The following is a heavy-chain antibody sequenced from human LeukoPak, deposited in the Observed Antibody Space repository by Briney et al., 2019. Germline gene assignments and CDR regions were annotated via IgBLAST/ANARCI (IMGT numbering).Heavy chain of an antibody. CDR2: ISGSGGST. D-gene: IGHD2-2*01. J-gene: IGHJ5*02. CDR3: AKDRYCSSTSCFAGQFDP. CDR1: GFTFSSYA. Sequence: SGGSLRLSCAASGFTFSSYAMSWVRQAPGKGLEWVSAISGSGGSTYYADSVKGRFTISRDNSKNTLYLQMNSLRAEDTAVYYCAKDRYCSSTSCFAGQFDPWGQGTLVTVSS. V-gene: IGHV3-23*01.